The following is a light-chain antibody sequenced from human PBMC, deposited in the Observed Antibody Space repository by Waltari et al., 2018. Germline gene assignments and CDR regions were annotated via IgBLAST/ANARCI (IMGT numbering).Light chain of an antibody. J-gene: IGKJ2*01. V-gene: IGKV1-5*03. CDR2: KAS. CDR3: QQYNTYSS. Sequence: DIRMPQSPPSLPELVGARFPITFRASQSISNWLAWYQQKPGKAPILLIYKASILKSGVPSRFSGGGSGTQFTLTISSLQPDDFATYYCQQYNTYSSFGQGTKLEIK. CDR1: QSISNW.